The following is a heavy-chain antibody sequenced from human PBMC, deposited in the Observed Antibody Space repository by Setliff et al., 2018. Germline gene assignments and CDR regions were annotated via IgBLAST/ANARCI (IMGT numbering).Heavy chain of an antibody. J-gene: IGHJ3*02. CDR2: IIPILGIA. Sequence: SVKVSCKASGGTFSSYAISWVRRAPGQGLEWMGGIIPILGIANYAQKFQGRVTITADKSTSTAYMELSSLGSEDTAVYYCARNGDSSGYSYDAFDIWGQGTMVTVSS. CDR1: GGTFSSYA. D-gene: IGHD3-22*01. V-gene: IGHV1-69*10. CDR3: ARNGDSSGYSYDAFDI.